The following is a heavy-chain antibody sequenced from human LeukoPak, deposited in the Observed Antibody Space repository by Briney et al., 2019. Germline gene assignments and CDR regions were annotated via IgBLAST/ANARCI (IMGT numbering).Heavy chain of an antibody. CDR3: AREIGYYFDSDDSRLRGRLDV. Sequence: GGSLRLSCAASGYTINTNYMNWVRQAPGRGLEWLSVIYPGGVTKYAESVKGRFTVSRDIAKNTVYLEMNDLRAEDTALYYCAREIGYYFDSDDSRLRGRLDVWGKGTSVTVSS. CDR2: IYPGGVT. V-gene: IGHV3-53*01. D-gene: IGHD3-22*01. J-gene: IGHJ6*04. CDR1: GYTINTNY.